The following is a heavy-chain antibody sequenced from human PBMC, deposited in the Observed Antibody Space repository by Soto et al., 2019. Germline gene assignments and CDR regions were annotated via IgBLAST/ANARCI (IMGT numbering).Heavy chain of an antibody. CDR3: ARGGGYDSFDY. J-gene: IGHJ4*02. CDR2: ISHLENT. Sequence: SETLSLTCTVSGASISYGGFSWSWIRQSPGKGLEWIGYISHLENTYLHPSFKSRLTMSIDRTRNQFSLKLSSVTAPDMAVYYCARGGGYDSFDYWGQGVLVTVSS. V-gene: IGHV4-30-2*06. D-gene: IGHD5-12*01. CDR1: GASISYGGFS.